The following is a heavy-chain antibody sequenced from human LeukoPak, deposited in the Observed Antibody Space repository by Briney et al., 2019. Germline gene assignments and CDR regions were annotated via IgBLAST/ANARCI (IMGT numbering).Heavy chain of an antibody. CDR3: AKERYSSGWSDSFDY. CDR2: IYSGGST. V-gene: IGHV3-53*01. D-gene: IGHD6-19*01. Sequence: GGSLRLSCAASGFTVSSNYMSWVRQAPGKGLEWVSVIYSGGSTYYADSVKGRFTISRDNSKNTLYLQMNSLRAEDTALYYCAKERYSSGWSDSFDYWGQGTLVTVSS. CDR1: GFTVSSNY. J-gene: IGHJ4*02.